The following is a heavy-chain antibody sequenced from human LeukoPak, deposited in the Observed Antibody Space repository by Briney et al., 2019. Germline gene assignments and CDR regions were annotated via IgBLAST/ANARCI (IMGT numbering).Heavy chain of an antibody. J-gene: IGHJ4*02. CDR3: AKMRCSSTSCYPADY. Sequence: GGSLRLSCAASGFTFSSYGMHWVRQAPGKGLEWVAFIRYDGSNKYYADSVKGRFTISRDNSKNTLYLQMNSLRAEDTAVYYCAKMRCSSTSCYPADYWGQGTLVTVSS. D-gene: IGHD2-2*01. CDR1: GFTFSSYG. V-gene: IGHV3-30*02. CDR2: IRYDGSNK.